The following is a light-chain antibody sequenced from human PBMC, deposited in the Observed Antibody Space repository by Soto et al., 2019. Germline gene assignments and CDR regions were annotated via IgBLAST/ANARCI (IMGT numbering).Light chain of an antibody. V-gene: IGKV1-6*01. CDR2: AAS. J-gene: IGKJ1*01. CDR3: IQDYNYPLT. Sequence: AIQMTQSPSSLSASVGDRVTITCRASQGIRNDLGWYQQKPGKAPKLLMYAASTLESGVPSRFSGSGSGTDFTLTITSLQPEDFATYYCIQDYNYPLTFGQGTKVEIK. CDR1: QGIRND.